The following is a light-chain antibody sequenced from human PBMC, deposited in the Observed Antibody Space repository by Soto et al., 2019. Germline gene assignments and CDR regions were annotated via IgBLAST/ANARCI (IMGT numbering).Light chain of an antibody. Sequence: EIVLTQSPGTLSLSPGERATLSCRASQSVSSSYLAWYQQKPGQAPRLLIYGASSRATGVPDRFSGSGSGTDFTLTISRLEPEDFAVYFCQQYGNSRAFGQGTKVAIK. CDR1: QSVSSSY. CDR3: QQYGNSRA. J-gene: IGKJ1*01. CDR2: GAS. V-gene: IGKV3-20*01.